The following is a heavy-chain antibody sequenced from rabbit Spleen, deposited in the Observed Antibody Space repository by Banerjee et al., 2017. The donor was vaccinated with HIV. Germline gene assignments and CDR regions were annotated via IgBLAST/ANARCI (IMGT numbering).Heavy chain of an antibody. J-gene: IGHJ3*01. CDR3: ARDLAAVIGWNFGF. V-gene: IGHV1S45*01. CDR2: IYTTNSDIT. Sequence: QEQLEESGGDLVQPEGSLTLTCTASGFSFNNNYHMCWVRQPPGKGLEWLACIYTTNSDITYYATWAKGRFTISKTSSTTVTLQMTSLTAADTATYFCARDLAAVIGWNFGFLGPGTLVTVS. CDR1: GFSFNNNYH. D-gene: IGHD1-1*01.